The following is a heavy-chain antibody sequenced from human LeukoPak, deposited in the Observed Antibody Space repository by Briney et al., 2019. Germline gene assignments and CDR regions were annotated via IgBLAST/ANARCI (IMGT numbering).Heavy chain of an antibody. CDR2: INPNSGGT. J-gene: IGHJ4*02. CDR1: GYTFTGYY. V-gene: IGHV1-2*02. Sequence: GASVKVSCKASGYTFTGYYMHWVRQAPGQGLEWMGWINPNSGGTNYAQKFQGRVTMTRDTSISTAYMELSRLRSDDTAVYYCARTILTGYHYFDYWGQGTLVTVSS. D-gene: IGHD3-9*01. CDR3: ARTILTGYHYFDY.